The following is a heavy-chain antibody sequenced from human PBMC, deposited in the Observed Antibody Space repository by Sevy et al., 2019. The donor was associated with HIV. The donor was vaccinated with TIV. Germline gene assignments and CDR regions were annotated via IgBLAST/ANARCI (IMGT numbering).Heavy chain of an antibody. CDR1: GFTVSSNY. CDR3: AYSSSWYAGFDP. Sequence: GGSLRLSCAASGFTVSSNYMSWVRQAPGKGLEWVSVIYSGGSTYYADSVKGRFTISRDNSKNTLYFQRNSLRAEDTAVYYCAYSSSWYAGFDPWGQGTLVTVSS. V-gene: IGHV3-53*01. CDR2: IYSGGST. D-gene: IGHD6-13*01. J-gene: IGHJ5*02.